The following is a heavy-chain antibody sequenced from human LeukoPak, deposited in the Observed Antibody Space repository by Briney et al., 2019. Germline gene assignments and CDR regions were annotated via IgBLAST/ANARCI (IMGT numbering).Heavy chain of an antibody. Sequence: GGSLRLSCAASGFTFDDYAMHWVRQAPGKGLEWVSGISWNSGSIGYADSVKGRFTISRDNAKNSLYLQMNSLRAEDTAVYYCARGVYYYDSSGYSYWGQGTLVTVSS. CDR2: ISWNSGSI. V-gene: IGHV3-9*01. CDR3: ARGVYYYDSSGYSY. J-gene: IGHJ4*02. CDR1: GFTFDDYA. D-gene: IGHD3-22*01.